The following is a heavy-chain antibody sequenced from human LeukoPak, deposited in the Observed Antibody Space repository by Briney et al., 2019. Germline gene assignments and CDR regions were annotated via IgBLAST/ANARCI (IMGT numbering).Heavy chain of an antibody. J-gene: IGHJ4*02. CDR2: ISSSGSSI. V-gene: IGHV3-11*04. Sequence: GGSLRLSCAASEFTFSDFHMSWIRQAPGKGLEWISHISSSGSSIYYADSVKGRFTISRDSAKNSLYLQVKSLRAEDTGVYYCAREGSRSSFYFDYWGQGTLVTVSS. CDR1: EFTFSDFH. CDR3: AREGSRSSFYFDY. D-gene: IGHD6-6*01.